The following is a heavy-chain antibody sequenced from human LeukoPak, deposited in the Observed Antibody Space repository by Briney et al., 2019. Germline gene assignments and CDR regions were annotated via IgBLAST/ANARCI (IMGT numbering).Heavy chain of an antibody. CDR1: GGSISSYY. Sequence: LSETLSLTCTVSGGSISSYYWSWIRQPPGKGLEWIGEVNHSGSTNYNPSLKSRVTISVDTSKNQFSLKLSSVTAADTAVYYCASSFTYYYDSSGCPFDYWGQGTLVTVSS. CDR2: VNHSGST. V-gene: IGHV4-34*01. D-gene: IGHD3-22*01. CDR3: ASSFTYYYDSSGCPFDY. J-gene: IGHJ4*02.